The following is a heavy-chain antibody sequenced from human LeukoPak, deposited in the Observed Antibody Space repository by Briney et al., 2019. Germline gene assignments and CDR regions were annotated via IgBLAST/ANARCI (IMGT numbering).Heavy chain of an antibody. CDR2: ISSTSDTI. CDR1: GFPLRTSH. Sequence: PGGSLRLSCAASGFPLRTSHMNWVRQAPGKGLEWVSYISSTSDTIYYADSVRGRFTISRDNAKNSLYLQMNSLRAEDTAVYSCARGADGVSSNSRGWFDPWGQGTLVTVSS. V-gene: IGHV3-48*04. CDR3: ARGADGVSSNSRGWFDP. J-gene: IGHJ5*02. D-gene: IGHD2-15*01.